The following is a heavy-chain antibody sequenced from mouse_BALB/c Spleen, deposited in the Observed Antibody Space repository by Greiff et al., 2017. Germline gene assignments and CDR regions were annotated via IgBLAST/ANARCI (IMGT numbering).Heavy chain of an antibody. J-gene: IGHJ4*01. V-gene: IGHV1-54*03. CDR1: GYAFTNYL. D-gene: IGHD4-1*01. CDR3: ARRDWEDYYAMDY. CDR2: INPGSGGT. Sequence: QVQLQQSGAELVRPGTSVKVSCKASGYAFTNYLIEWVKQRPGQGLEWIGVINPGSGGTNYNEKFKGKATLTADKSSSTAYMQLSSLTSDDSAVYFCARRDWEDYYAMDYWGQGTSVTVSS.